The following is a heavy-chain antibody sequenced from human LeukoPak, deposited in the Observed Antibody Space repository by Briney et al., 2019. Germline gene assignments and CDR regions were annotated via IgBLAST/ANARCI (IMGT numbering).Heavy chain of an antibody. CDR3: ARGLWFGELFWFDP. CDR1: GYSISSGYY. V-gene: IGHV4-38-2*01. Sequence: SETLSLTCAVSGYSISSGYYWGWIRQPPGXXXXXXGSIYHSXSTXYNXSXKSXVTISVDTSKNQFSLKLSSVTAADTAVYCCARGLWFGELFWFDPWGQGTLVTVSS. D-gene: IGHD3-10*01. J-gene: IGHJ5*02. CDR2: IYHSXST.